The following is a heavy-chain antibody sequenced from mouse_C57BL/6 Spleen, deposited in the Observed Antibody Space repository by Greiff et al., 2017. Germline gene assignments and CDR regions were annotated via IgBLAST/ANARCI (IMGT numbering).Heavy chain of an antibody. Sequence: VKLQESGAELVRPGTSVKVSCKASGYAFTNYLVEWVKQRPGQGLEWIGVINPGSGGTNYNEKFKGKATLTADKSSSTAYMQLSSLTSEDSAVYFCAKDSNWAWFAYWGQGTLVTVSA. V-gene: IGHV1-54*01. CDR2: INPGSGGT. D-gene: IGHD4-1*01. CDR3: AKDSNWAWFAY. CDR1: GYAFTNYL. J-gene: IGHJ3*01.